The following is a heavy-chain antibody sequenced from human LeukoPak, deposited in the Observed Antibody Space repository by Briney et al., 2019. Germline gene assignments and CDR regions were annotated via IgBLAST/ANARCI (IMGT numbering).Heavy chain of an antibody. D-gene: IGHD3-10*01. V-gene: IGHV3-7*01. CDR3: ARGGMVRRVMGAFDI. J-gene: IGHJ3*02. CDR2: IKQDGSEK. CDR1: GFTFSNYW. Sequence: PGGSLRLSCAASGFTFSNYWMSWVRQAPGKGLEWVANIKQDGSEKYYVDSVKGRFTVSRDNAKSSLYLQMNSLRAEDTAVFYCARGGMVRRVMGAFDIWGQGTLVTVSS.